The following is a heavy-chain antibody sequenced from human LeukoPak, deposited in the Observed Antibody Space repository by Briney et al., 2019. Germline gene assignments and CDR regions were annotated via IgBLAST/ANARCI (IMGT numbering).Heavy chain of an antibody. CDR3: ASPEWDYDTLTGQQFDI. Sequence: PSETLSLTCAVSGGSISSSSYYWGWIRQPPGKGLEWIGSIYYSGSTYYNPSLKSRVTISVDTSKNQFSLKLSSVTAADTAVYYCASPEWDYDTLTGQQFDIWGQGTMVTVSS. CDR2: IYYSGST. V-gene: IGHV4-39*07. D-gene: IGHD3-9*01. J-gene: IGHJ3*02. CDR1: GGSISSSSYY.